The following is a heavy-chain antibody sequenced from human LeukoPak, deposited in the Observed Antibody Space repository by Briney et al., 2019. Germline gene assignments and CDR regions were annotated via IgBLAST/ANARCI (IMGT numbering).Heavy chain of an antibody. CDR3: ASDPRSAHYYDSSGYFFI. Sequence: GASVKVSCKASGYTFTSYGIGWVRQAPGQGLEWMGWISAYNGNTNYAQKLQGRVTMTTDTSTSTAYMELRSLRSDDTAVYYCASDPRSAHYYDSSGYFFIWGQGTLVTVSS. CDR2: ISAYNGNT. J-gene: IGHJ4*02. D-gene: IGHD3-22*01. V-gene: IGHV1-18*01. CDR1: GYTFTSYG.